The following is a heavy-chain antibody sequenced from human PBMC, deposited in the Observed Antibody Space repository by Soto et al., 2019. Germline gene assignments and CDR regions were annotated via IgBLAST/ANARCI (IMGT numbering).Heavy chain of an antibody. CDR2: IIPILDVL. J-gene: IGHJ3*02. Sequence: KVCRRASGGTCGTHTVSCVIQAPGQGLEWIGRIIPILDVLTYAQKFQGRVTITADKSTSTAYLELTSLKSEDTAVYFCARGSTGSSTERSFHTWRQETMFT. CDR1: GGTCGTHT. D-gene: IGHD2-2*01. V-gene: IGHV1-69*02. CDR3: ARGSTGSSTERSFHT.